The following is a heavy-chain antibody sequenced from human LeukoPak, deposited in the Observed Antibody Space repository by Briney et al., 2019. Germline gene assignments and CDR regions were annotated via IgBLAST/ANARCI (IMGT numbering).Heavy chain of an antibody. J-gene: IGHJ4*02. D-gene: IGHD5-18*01. CDR1: GFTFTHYA. CDR3: ARDLSRIHLWSNPYFDY. V-gene: IGHV3-30*03. Sequence: GGSLRLSCAASGFTFTHYAMHWVRQTPGKGLEWVAVIFYDGTIQYYSDSVRGRLIVSRDNPKNTLYLQMNSLRAEDTAVYYCARDLSRIHLWSNPYFDYWGQGTLVTVSS. CDR2: IFYDGTIQ.